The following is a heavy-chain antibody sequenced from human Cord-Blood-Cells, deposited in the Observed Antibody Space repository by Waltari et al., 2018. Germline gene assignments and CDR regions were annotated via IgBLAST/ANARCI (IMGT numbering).Heavy chain of an antibody. J-gene: IGHJ3*02. V-gene: IGHV1-2*02. CDR1: GYTFTGYY. CDR3: ARRTGDAFDI. CDR2: INPNSGGT. D-gene: IGHD7-27*01. Sequence: QVQLVQSGAEVKKPGASVKVSCKASGYTFTGYYMHWVRQAPGQGREWMGWINPNSGGTNDAQKFQGRVTMTRETSISTAYMELSRLRSDDTAVYYCARRTGDAFDIWGQGTMVTVSS.